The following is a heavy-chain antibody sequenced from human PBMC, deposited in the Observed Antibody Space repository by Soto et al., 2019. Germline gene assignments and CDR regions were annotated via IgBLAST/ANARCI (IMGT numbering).Heavy chain of an antibody. Sequence: GGSLRLSCAASGLNFSDYYMSWIRQAPGKGLEWVSYISSSSSYTNYADSVKGRFTISRDNAKNSLYLQMNSLRAEDTAVYYCARVFGPGSSSFDYWGQGTLVTVSS. V-gene: IGHV3-11*06. J-gene: IGHJ4*02. CDR1: GLNFSDYY. D-gene: IGHD6-6*01. CDR2: ISSSSSYT. CDR3: ARVFGPGSSSFDY.